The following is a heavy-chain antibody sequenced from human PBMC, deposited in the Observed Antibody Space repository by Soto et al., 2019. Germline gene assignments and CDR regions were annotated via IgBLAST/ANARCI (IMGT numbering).Heavy chain of an antibody. J-gene: IGHJ4*02. CDR2: IDWDDDK. Sequence: GSGPTLVNPTQTLTLTCTFSGFSLSTSGMCVSWIRQPPGKALEWLALIDWDDDKYYSTSLKTRLTISKDTSKNQVVLTMTNMDPVDTATYYCARILAVRRTMTFDYWGQGTLVTVSS. V-gene: IGHV2-70*01. CDR1: GFSLSTSGMC. CDR3: ARILAVRRTMTFDY. D-gene: IGHD3-22*01.